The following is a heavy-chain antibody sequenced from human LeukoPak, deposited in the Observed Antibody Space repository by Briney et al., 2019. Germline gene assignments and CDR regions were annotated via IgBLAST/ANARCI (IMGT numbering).Heavy chain of an antibody. J-gene: IGHJ4*02. CDR1: GYIFTGQD. V-gene: IGHV1-2*02. CDR2: INPNTGDT. Sequence: ASVKVSCKASGYIFTGQDMHWVRQAPGQGLEWMGWINPNTGDTHYAQRFQGRVTMTRDTSISTAYMELRSLRSDDTAVYYCASYPRYSSSPPFDYWGQGTLVTVSS. D-gene: IGHD6-6*01. CDR3: ASYPRYSSSPPFDY.